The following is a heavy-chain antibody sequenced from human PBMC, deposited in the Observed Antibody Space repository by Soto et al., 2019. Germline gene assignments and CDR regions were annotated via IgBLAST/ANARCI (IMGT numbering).Heavy chain of an antibody. CDR2: IYPGDSDT. CDR1: GYSFTSYG. CDR3: ARLGIAARQNYYYGMDV. D-gene: IGHD6-6*01. J-gene: IGHJ6*02. V-gene: IGHV5-51*01. Sequence: XESLKVSWKCSGYSFTSYGIGLVLQMPGKGLEWMGIIYPGDSDTRYSPSFQGQVTISADKSISTAYLQWSSLKASDTAMYYCARLGIAARQNYYYGMDVWGQGTTVTVSS.